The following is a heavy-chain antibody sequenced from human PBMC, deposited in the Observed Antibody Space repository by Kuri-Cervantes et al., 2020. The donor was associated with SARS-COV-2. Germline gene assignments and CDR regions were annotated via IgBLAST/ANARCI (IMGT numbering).Heavy chain of an antibody. D-gene: IGHD2-2*02. CDR1: GASITHHY. J-gene: IGHJ6*02. CDR2: IYYSGST. Sequence: SETLSLTCTVSGASITHHYWSWIRQPPGKGLEWIGYIYYSGSTNYNPSLKSRVTISVDTSKNQFSLKLSSVTAADTAVYYCARRYCSSTSCYTDYGMDVWGQGTTVTVSS. CDR3: ARRYCSSTSCYTDYGMDV. V-gene: IGHV4-59*11.